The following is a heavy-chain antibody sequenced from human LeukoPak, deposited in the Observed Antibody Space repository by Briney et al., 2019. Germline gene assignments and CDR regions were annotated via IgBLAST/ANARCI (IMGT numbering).Heavy chain of an antibody. D-gene: IGHD6-6*01. Sequence: PSQTLSLTCAVYGGSFSGDYWSWIRQPPGKGLEWIGEINHSGSTNYNPSLKSRVTISVDTSKNQFSLKLSSVTAADTAVYYCARERATYSSSSAEFDYWGQGTLVTVSS. CDR1: GGSFSGDY. V-gene: IGHV4-34*01. J-gene: IGHJ4*02. CDR3: ARERATYSSSSAEFDY. CDR2: INHSGST.